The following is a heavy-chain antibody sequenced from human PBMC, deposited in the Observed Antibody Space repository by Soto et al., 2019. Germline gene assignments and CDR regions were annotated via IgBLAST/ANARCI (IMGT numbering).Heavy chain of an antibody. J-gene: IGHJ6*02. CDR3: ATVLNFWSGYRPYYGMDV. D-gene: IGHD3-3*01. CDR2: FDPEDGET. CDR1: GYTLTELS. V-gene: IGHV1-24*01. Sequence: ASVKVSCKVSGYTLTELSMHWVRQAPGKGLEWMGGFDPEDGETIYAQKFQGRVTMTEDASTDTAYMELSSLRSEDTAVYYCATVLNFWSGYRPYYGMDVWGQGTTVTVSS.